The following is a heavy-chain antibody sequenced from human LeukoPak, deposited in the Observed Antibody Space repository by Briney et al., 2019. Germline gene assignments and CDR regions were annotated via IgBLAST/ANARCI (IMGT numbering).Heavy chain of an antibody. CDR3: ARITGWYHYDY. Sequence: GGSLRLSCAASGFTFSSYWMGWVRQAPGKGLEWVANIKKDGSEKFYVDSVKGRFTIPRDNAKNSVYLQMNSLRAEDTAVYYCARITGWYHYDYWGQGTLATVST. CDR2: IKKDGSEK. D-gene: IGHD6-19*01. V-gene: IGHV3-7*01. CDR1: GFTFSSYW. J-gene: IGHJ4*02.